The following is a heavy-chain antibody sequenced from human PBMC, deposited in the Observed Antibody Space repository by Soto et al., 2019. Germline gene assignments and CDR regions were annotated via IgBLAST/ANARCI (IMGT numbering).Heavy chain of an antibody. CDR1: GGTFSRFP. J-gene: IGHJ4*02. CDR2: IIPIFETA. V-gene: IGHV1-69*01. Sequence: QVQVVQSGAEVRKPGSSVKVSCKASGGTFSRFPISWVRQAPGQGLEWMGGIIPIFETANYAHKFRGRVTITADESTSTAYMELSSLRPEDTAVYYCATGTLSEYHYDSSGYYLGYWGQGTLVTVSS. CDR3: ATGTLSEYHYDSSGYYLGY. D-gene: IGHD3-22*01.